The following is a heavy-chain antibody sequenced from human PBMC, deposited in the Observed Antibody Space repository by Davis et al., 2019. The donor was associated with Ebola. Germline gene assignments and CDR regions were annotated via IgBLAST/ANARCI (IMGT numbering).Heavy chain of an antibody. D-gene: IGHD6-13*01. CDR3: ARLGIAAAGHGLDY. J-gene: IGHJ4*02. CDR1: GGPVSSGGFY. Sequence: SETLSLTCTVSGGPVSSGGFYWSWIRQPPGKGLEWIAYIYYSGSTNYNPSLKSRVTISVDTSKNQFSLKLSSVTAADTAVYYCARLGIAAAGHGLDYWGQGTLVTVSS. CDR2: IYYSGST. V-gene: IGHV4-61*08.